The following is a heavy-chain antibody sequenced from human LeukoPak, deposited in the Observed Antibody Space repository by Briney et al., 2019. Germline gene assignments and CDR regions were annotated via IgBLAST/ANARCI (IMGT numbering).Heavy chain of an antibody. CDR2: INHSGST. D-gene: IGHD3-16*02. CDR3: ARGRYYDYVWGSYRQRYFDY. J-gene: IGHJ4*02. V-gene: IGHV4-34*01. CDR1: GGSFSGYY. Sequence: SETLSLTCAVCGGSFSGYYWSWIRQPPGKGLEWIGEINHSGSTNYNPSLKSRVTISVDTSKNQFSLELSSVTAADTAVYYCARGRYYDYVWGSYRQRYFDYWGQGTLVTVSS.